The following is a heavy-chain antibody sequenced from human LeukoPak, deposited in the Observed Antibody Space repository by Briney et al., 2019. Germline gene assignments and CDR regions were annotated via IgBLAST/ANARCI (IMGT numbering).Heavy chain of an antibody. CDR1: GGSMFSYY. D-gene: IGHD3-22*01. J-gene: IGHJ2*01. CDR2: IYSNGIT. Sequence: PSETLSLTCSVSGGSMFSYYWNWIRQPPGKGLEWIGYIYSNGITKYSPSLRSRGTISFATSRNQFSLRLTSVTAADTAIHYCARRAYYDSSGYHPTSGYFDLWGRGTLVTVSS. CDR3: ARRAYYDSSGYHPTSGYFDL. V-gene: IGHV4-4*08.